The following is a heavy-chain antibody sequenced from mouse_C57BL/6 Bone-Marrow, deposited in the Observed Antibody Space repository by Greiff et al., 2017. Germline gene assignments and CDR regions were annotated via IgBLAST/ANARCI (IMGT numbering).Heavy chain of an antibody. CDR2: IYPRSGNT. D-gene: IGHD1-1*01. Sequence: VQLQQSGAELARPGASVTLSCKASGYTFTSYGISWVKQRTGQSLEWIGEIYPRSGNTYYNEKFKGKATLTADKSSSTAYMVLRSLTSEDSAVYFCANYYGSSYWYFDVWGTGTTVTVSS. CDR1: GYTFTSYG. V-gene: IGHV1-81*01. J-gene: IGHJ1*03. CDR3: ANYYGSSYWYFDV.